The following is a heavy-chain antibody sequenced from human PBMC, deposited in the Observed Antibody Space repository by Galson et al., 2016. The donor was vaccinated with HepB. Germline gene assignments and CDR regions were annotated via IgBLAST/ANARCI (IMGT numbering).Heavy chain of an antibody. CDR1: GGTFSSYT. Sequence: VQVSCKASGGTFSSYTINWVRQAPGQGLEWLGRFIPILGVPSYTQKFQGRVTITADKSARTAYMELSSLRTEDTAVYFCARDPGLRNGMGGWGKGTTVTVSS. CDR2: FIPILGVP. D-gene: IGHD4-17*01. V-gene: IGHV1-69*04. CDR3: ARDPGLRNGMGG. J-gene: IGHJ6*04.